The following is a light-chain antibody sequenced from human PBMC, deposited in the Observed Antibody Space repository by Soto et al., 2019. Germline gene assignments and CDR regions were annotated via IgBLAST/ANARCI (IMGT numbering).Light chain of an antibody. CDR3: CSYAGSSTFVV. Sequence: QSVLTQPASVSGSPGQSITISCTGTSSDVGSYTLVSWYQQHPGKAPKLMIYEVSKPPSGVSTRFSGSKSGNTASLTISGLQAEDEADYYCCSYAGSSTFVVFGGGTKLTVL. V-gene: IGLV2-23*02. J-gene: IGLJ2*01. CDR2: EVS. CDR1: SSDVGSYTL.